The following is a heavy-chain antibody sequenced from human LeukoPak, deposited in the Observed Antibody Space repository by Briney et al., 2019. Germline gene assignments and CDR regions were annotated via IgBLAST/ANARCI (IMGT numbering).Heavy chain of an antibody. CDR2: INAGNGNT. D-gene: IGHD3-10*01. CDR1: GYTFTSNA. Sequence: ASVKVSCKASGYTFTSNAMHWVRQAPGQRLEWMGWINAGNGNTKYSQKFQGRVTITRDTSASTAYMELSSLRSEDTAVYYCARAITTMVRGVFDYWGQGTLVTVSS. V-gene: IGHV1-3*01. J-gene: IGHJ4*02. CDR3: ARAITTMVRGVFDY.